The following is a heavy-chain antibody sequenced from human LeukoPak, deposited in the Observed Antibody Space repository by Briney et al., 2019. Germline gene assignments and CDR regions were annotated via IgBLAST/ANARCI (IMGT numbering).Heavy chain of an antibody. Sequence: GGSLRLSCAASGFTFSSYGMHWVRQAPGRGLEWVAVIPNDGSYKYYADSVKGRLTISRDNAKNTLYLQMNSLRVEDTAVYYCARDDDKPDNGFDIWGQGTLVTVPS. CDR1: GFTFSSYG. J-gene: IGHJ3*02. V-gene: IGHV3-33*01. CDR2: IPNDGSYK. D-gene: IGHD1-1*01. CDR3: ARDDDKPDNGFDI.